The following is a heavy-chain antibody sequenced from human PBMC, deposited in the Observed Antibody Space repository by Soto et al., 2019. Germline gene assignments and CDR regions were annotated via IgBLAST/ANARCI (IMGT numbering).Heavy chain of an antibody. D-gene: IGHD3-10*01. Sequence: SVSNAWMNWVRQAPGKGLEWVGRIKSKTDGGTTDYAAPVKGRFTISRDDSKNTLYLQMNSLKTEDTAMYYCTTERGEDVLDYRGQGTRVTVSS. CDR3: TTERGEDVLDY. CDR2: IKSKTDGGTT. CDR1: SVSNAW. J-gene: IGHJ4*02. V-gene: IGHV3-15*07.